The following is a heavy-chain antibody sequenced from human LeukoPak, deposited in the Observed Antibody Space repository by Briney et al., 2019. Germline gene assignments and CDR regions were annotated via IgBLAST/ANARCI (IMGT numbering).Heavy chain of an antibody. J-gene: IGHJ3*02. V-gene: IGHV3-23*01. CDR1: GFTFSSYA. CDR3: AKDGDDIVVVPAAIENDAFDI. D-gene: IGHD2-2*02. CDR2: ISGSGGST. Sequence: GGSPRLSCAASGFTFSSYAMSWVRQAPGKGLEWVSAISGSGGSTYYADSVKGRFTISRDNSKNTLYLQMNSLRAEDTAVYYCAKDGDDIVVVPAAIENDAFDIWGQGTMVTVSS.